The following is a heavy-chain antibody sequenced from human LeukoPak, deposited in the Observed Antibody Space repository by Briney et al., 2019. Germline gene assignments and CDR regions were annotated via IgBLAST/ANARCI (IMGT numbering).Heavy chain of an antibody. Sequence: GGSLRLSCAASGFTFNTYGMHWVRQAPGKGLEWIAVVWSDGSNRFYADSVEGRFTISRDNSKNTLYLQMNSLRAEDTAVYYCAISNTESQTTVGNWGQGTLVSVSS. J-gene: IGHJ4*02. CDR2: VWSDGSNR. CDR3: AISNTESQTTVGN. V-gene: IGHV3-33*01. CDR1: GFTFNTYG. D-gene: IGHD1-14*01.